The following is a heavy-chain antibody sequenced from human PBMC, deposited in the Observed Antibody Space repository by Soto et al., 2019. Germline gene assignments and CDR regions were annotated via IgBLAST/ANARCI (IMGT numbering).Heavy chain of an antibody. CDR3: ARESLSGCGGDCYSSWFDP. CDR2: IIPIFGTA. CDR1: GGTFSSYT. Sequence: QVQLVQSGAEVKKPGSSVKVSCKASGGTFSSYTISWVRQAPGQGLEWMGGIIPIFGTADYAQKFQGRVTITADESTSTAYMELSSLRSEDTAVYYCARESLSGCGGDCYSSWFDPWGQGTLVTVSS. J-gene: IGHJ5*02. V-gene: IGHV1-69*12. D-gene: IGHD2-21*02.